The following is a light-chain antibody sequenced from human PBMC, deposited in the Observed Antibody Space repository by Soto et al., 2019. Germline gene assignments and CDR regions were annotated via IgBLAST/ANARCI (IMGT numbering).Light chain of an antibody. CDR1: QSVSSSF. CDR2: GAA. J-gene: IGKJ5*01. CDR3: QQYGSLPIT. V-gene: IGKV3-20*01. Sequence: ENVLTQSPGTLSLSPGERATLSCRASQSVSSSFVAWYQQKPGQAPRLGIYGAASRATGIPDRFSGSGSGTDFTLTISRLEPEDFAVYYCQQYGSLPITFGQGTRLKIK.